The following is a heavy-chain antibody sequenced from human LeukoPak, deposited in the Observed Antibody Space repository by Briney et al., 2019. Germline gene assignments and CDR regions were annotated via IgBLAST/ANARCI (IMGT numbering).Heavy chain of an antibody. CDR3: ARSAYSKSGLAY. D-gene: IGHD4-11*01. V-gene: IGHV5-51*01. CDR1: GYSFTNYW. J-gene: IGHJ4*02. Sequence: ESLKISCKGSGYSFTNYWIGWVRQMPGKGLEWMGIIYPGDSDTRYSPSFQGHVTISADKSISTAYVQWSSLKASDTAMYFCARSAYSKSGLAYWGQGTLVTVSS. CDR2: IYPGDSDT.